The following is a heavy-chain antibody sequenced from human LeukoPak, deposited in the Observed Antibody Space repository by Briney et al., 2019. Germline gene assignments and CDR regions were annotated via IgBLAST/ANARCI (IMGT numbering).Heavy chain of an antibody. CDR3: AREGDCSSAACYRFDY. CDR1: GYTLTSYK. D-gene: IGHD2-2*01. Sequence: ASVKVSCKASGYTLTSYKMHWVRQAPGQGLEWMGLINTNGGNIRYAQNFQGRITMTRDTSTSTVYMELSSLRYEDTAVYYCAREGDCSSAACYRFDYWGQGTLVTVSS. J-gene: IGHJ4*02. CDR2: INTNGGNI. V-gene: IGHV1-46*01.